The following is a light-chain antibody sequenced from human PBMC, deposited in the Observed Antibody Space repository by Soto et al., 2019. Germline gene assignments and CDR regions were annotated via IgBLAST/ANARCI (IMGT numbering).Light chain of an antibody. CDR3: QQRKNWPPIT. V-gene: IGKV3-11*01. Sequence: ESELIHSPATLSLSPGETATLSCRASQNVDKFLAWYQQRPGQPPRLLILDSSNRATGVPVRFSGSGSGTVFTLTIGSLEPEDSAVYYCQQRKNWPPITFGQRRLLAVK. CDR2: DSS. J-gene: IGKJ5*01. CDR1: QNVDKF.